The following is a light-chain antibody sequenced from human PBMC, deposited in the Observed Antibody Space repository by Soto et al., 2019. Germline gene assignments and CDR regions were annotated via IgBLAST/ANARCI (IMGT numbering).Light chain of an antibody. CDR3: YSYAGNSTDV. CDR1: SSDVGHYNF. V-gene: IGLV2-23*02. Sequence: QSVLTQPASVSGSPGQSITISCTGTSSDVGHYNFVSWYQQHPGKAPKMMIFEVNKRPSAVSNRFAGSKSGNTASLTIIGLQAEDEASYFCYSYAGNSTDVVGTATKPTVL. CDR2: EVN. J-gene: IGLJ1*01.